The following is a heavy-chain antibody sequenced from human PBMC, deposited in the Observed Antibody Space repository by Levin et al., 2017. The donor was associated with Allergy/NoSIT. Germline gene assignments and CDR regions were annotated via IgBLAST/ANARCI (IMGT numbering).Heavy chain of an antibody. CDR2: MNPYSGNT. V-gene: IGHV1-8*01. CDR1: GYTFTDYD. Sequence: ASVKVSCKASGYTFTDYDINWVRQASGQGLEWMGWMNPYSGNTGYAQKFQDRVTMTRATSISAGYMELSSLRSEDTAVYYCARRRSNGWDKGAFDVWGQGTMVNVPS. CDR3: ARRRSNGWDKGAFDV. J-gene: IGHJ3*01. D-gene: IGHD6-19*01.